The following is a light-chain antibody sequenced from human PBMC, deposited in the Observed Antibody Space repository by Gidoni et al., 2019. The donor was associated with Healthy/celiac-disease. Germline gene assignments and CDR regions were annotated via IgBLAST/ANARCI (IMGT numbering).Light chain of an antibody. CDR3: QQSSNWRG. CDR2: DAS. V-gene: IGKV3-11*01. J-gene: IGKJ1*01. Sequence: EIVSTQSPATLSLSPGERATLSCRASQIVSSYLAWYQQKPGQATRLLIYDASNQATGIPARFSGSGAGTDFTLTSSSLEPEDFAGYYCQQSSNWRGFXXXTKVEIK. CDR1: QIVSSY.